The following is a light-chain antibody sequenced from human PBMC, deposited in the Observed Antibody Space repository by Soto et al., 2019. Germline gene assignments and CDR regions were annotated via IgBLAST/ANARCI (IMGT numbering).Light chain of an antibody. CDR2: GAP. Sequence: EIVMTQSPATLSVSPGERATLSCRASQSVSSSLAWYQQKPGQAPRLLIYGAPTRATGIPDRFSGSGFGTEFTLTISSLQSEDSAVYYCQQYDNWPPFTFGPGTKVDIK. J-gene: IGKJ3*01. CDR1: QSVSSS. V-gene: IGKV3-15*01. CDR3: QQYDNWPPFT.